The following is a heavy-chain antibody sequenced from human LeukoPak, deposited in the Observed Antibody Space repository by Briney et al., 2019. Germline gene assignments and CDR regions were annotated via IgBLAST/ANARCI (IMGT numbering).Heavy chain of an antibody. J-gene: IGHJ4*02. CDR2: NAYNGNT. CDR3: ARGRGMTTAENFDY. V-gene: IGHV1-18*01. D-gene: IGHD4-17*01. Sequence: NAYNGNTNYAQKLQGRRTMTTDTSTSTAYMELRSLRSDDTAVYYCARGRGMTTAENFDYWGQGTLVTVSS.